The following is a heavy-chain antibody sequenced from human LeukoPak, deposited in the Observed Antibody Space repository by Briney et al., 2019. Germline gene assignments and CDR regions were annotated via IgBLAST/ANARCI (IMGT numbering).Heavy chain of an antibody. D-gene: IGHD3-22*01. CDR2: ISGSGGST. Sequence: GGSLRLSCAASGFTFSSYAMSWVRQAPGKGLEWVSAISGSGGSTYYADSVKGRFTISRDNSKNTLYLQMNSLRAEDTAVYYCAKDYVAHYYDSSGYSYFDYWGQGTLVTVSS. J-gene: IGHJ4*02. CDR3: AKDYVAHYYDSSGYSYFDY. V-gene: IGHV3-23*01. CDR1: GFTFSSYA.